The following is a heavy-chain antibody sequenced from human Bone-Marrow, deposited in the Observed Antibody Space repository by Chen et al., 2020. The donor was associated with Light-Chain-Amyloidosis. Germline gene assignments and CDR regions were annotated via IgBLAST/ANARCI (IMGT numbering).Heavy chain of an antibody. CDR3: ARMFGFCSGGSCYSAYFDY. CDR2: MSYSGST. V-gene: IGHV4-39*01. D-gene: IGHD2-15*01. J-gene: IGHJ4*02. Sequence: QLQLQESGPGLVRPSETLSLTCTVSGGLISINSYYWGWIRRPPGKGLEWIGSMSYSGSTYYSPSLKSRVTISVDTPKNQFSLRLNSVTAADTALYYCARMFGFCSGGSCYSAYFDYWGQGALVTVSS. CDR1: GGLISINSYY.